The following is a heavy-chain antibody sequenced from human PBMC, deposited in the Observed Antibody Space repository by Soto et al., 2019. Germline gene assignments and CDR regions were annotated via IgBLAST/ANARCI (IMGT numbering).Heavy chain of an antibody. CDR1: GFTFSSYW. CDR3: AVAVAGPTAIGY. CDR2: IYTDGSST. D-gene: IGHD6-19*01. Sequence: EVQLVESGGGLVQPGGSLRLSCEASGFTFSSYWMHWVRQAPGKGLVWVSRIYTDGSSTSYADSVKGRFTISRDNAENTLYLQMNSLRAEDTAVYYCAVAVAGPTAIGYWGQGTLVTVSS. J-gene: IGHJ4*02. V-gene: IGHV3-74*01.